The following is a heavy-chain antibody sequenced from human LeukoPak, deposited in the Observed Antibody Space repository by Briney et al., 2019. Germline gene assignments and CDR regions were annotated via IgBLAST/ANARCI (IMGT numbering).Heavy chain of an antibody. CDR2: INPSGGST. V-gene: IGHV1-46*01. CDR1: GYTFTNYY. Sequence: AAAVKVSFKASGYTFTNYYMNWVRQAPGQGLEWMGIINPSGGSTSYAQKFQGRVTVTRDTSTSTVYMELSSLRSEDTAMYYCAREGEIGYDLSDYWGQGTLVTVYS. D-gene: IGHD5-12*01. CDR3: AREGEIGYDLSDY. J-gene: IGHJ4*02.